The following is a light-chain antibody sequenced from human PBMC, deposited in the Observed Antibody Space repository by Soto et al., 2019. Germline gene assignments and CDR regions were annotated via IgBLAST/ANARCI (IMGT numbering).Light chain of an antibody. CDR1: QSVSSN. J-gene: IGKJ5*01. CDR3: QQYGSSPIT. CDR2: GVS. Sequence: EIVMTQSPTILSVSPGERATRSCRASQSVSSNLAWYQQKPGQAPRLLIYGVSTRAPGIPARFSGSGSGTDFTLTISRLQPEDFAVYYCQQYGSSPITFGQGTRLEI. V-gene: IGKV3D-15*01.